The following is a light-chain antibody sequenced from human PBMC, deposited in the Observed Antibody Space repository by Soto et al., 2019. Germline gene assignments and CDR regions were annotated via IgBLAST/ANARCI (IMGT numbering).Light chain of an antibody. CDR1: SSNIGSNY. CDR2: RNN. Sequence: LTQPPSASGTPGQRVTISCYGSSSNIGSNYVYWYQQLPGTAPKLLIYRNNQRPSGVPDRFSGSKSGTSASLAISGLRSEDEADYHCAAWDDSLSVVFGGGTKLTVL. J-gene: IGLJ2*01. CDR3: AAWDDSLSVV. V-gene: IGLV1-47*01.